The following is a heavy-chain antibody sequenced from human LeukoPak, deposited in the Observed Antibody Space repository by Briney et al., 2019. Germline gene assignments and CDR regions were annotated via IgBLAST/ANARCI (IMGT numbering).Heavy chain of an antibody. Sequence: SETLSLTCTVSGGSVSSGSYYWRWIRQPPGKGLEWIGYIYYSGSTNYNPSLKSRVTISVDTSKNQFSLKLSSVTAADTAVYYCARGDTTGYSSGWYEGDWFDPWGQGTLVTVSS. CDR2: IYYSGST. CDR3: ARGDTTGYSSGWYEGDWFDP. CDR1: GGSVSSGSYY. J-gene: IGHJ5*02. V-gene: IGHV4-61*01. D-gene: IGHD6-19*01.